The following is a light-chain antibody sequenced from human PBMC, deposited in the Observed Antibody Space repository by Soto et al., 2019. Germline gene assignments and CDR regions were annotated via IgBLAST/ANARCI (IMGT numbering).Light chain of an antibody. V-gene: IGKV3-20*01. CDR2: GAS. J-gene: IGKJ2*01. CDR1: QTIIGNY. CDR3: EQHVNSVYN. Sequence: ESVLTQSPGTLSLSPGERATLSCRASQTIIGNYLAWYQQKPGQAPRLLIYGASNRATGVPDRFSGSYSGIDFSLTITRLEPEDIAVYYCEQHVNSVYNFSQGTRLEIK.